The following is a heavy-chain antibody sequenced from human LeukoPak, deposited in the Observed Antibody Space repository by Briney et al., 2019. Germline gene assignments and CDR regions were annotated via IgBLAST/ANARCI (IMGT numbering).Heavy chain of an antibody. V-gene: IGHV4-31*03. J-gene: IGHJ6*02. CDR2: IYYSGST. D-gene: IGHD5-18*01. CDR3: ARGVYSYGYVNYYYGMDV. CDR1: GGSISSGGYY. Sequence: PSQTLSLTCTVSGGSISSGGYYWSWIRQHPGKGLEWIGYIYYSGSTYYNPSLKSRVTISVDTSKNQFSLKLSSVTAADTAVYYCARGVYSYGYVNYYYGMDVWGQGTTVTVSS.